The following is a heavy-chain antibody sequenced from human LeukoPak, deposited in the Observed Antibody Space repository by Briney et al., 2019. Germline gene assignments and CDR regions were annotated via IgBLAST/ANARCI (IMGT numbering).Heavy chain of an antibody. CDR1: GFTFSSYE. CDR3: ARWDVGATSFDY. Sequence: PGGSLRLSCAASGFTFSSYELNWVRQAPGKGLEWVSYISDTGSTIYYADSVEGRFTISRDNAKNSLYLQMNSLRAEDTAVYYCARWDVGATSFDYWGQGTLVTVSS. D-gene: IGHD1-26*01. CDR2: ISDTGSTI. V-gene: IGHV3-48*03. J-gene: IGHJ4*02.